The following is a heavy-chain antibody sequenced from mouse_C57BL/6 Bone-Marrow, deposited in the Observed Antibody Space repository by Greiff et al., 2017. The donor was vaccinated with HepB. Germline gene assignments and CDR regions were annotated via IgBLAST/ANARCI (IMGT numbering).Heavy chain of an antibody. Sequence: VQLQQSGAELVRPGASVKLSCTASGFNIKDDYMHWVKQRPEQGLEWIGWIDPENGDTEYASKFQGKATITADTSSNTAYLRLSSLTSEDTAVYYCTTLIPFCYYAMDYWGQGTSVTVSS. J-gene: IGHJ4*01. CDR1: GFNIKDDY. V-gene: IGHV14-4*01. CDR2: IDPENGDT. CDR3: TTLIPFCYYAMDY.